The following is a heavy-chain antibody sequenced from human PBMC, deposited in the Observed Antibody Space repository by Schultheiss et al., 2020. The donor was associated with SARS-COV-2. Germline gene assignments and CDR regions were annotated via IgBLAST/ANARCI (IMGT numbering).Heavy chain of an antibody. V-gene: IGHV4-34*01. CDR1: GGSFSGYY. CDR2: IYHSGST. CDR3: AREGRAHWFDP. D-gene: IGHD3-10*01. Sequence: SETLSLTCAVYGGSFSGYYWSWIRQPPGKGLEWIGEIYHSGSTNYNPSLKSRVTISVDTSKNQFSLKLSSVTAADTAVYYCAREGRAHWFDPWGQGTLVTVSS. J-gene: IGHJ5*02.